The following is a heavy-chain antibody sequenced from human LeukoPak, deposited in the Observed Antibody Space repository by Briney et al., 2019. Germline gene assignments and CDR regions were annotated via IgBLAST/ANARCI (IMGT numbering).Heavy chain of an antibody. CDR2: INAGSGNT. CDR1: GYTFTSYA. Sequence: ASVTVSCKASGYTFTSYAMHWVRQAPGQRLEWMGWINAGSGNTKYSQKFQGRVTITRDTSASTAYMELSSLRSEDTAVYYCARGILIAAAGTKFGNWFDPWGQGTLVTVSS. J-gene: IGHJ5*02. V-gene: IGHV1-3*01. D-gene: IGHD6-13*01. CDR3: ARGILIAAAGTKFGNWFDP.